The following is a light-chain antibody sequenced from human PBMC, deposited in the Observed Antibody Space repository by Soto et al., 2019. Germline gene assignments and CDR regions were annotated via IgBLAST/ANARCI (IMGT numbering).Light chain of an antibody. V-gene: IGKV1-5*01. CDR3: QQYTGYSQWT. CDR1: QTIRKW. CDR2: DAS. Sequence: DIQMTQSPSTLSAAVGDSVTITCRASQTIRKWLAWYQQKPGQAPQLLIYDASTLESGVPSRFSGSGSGTDFSITISSLQPVDLATYYCQQYTGYSQWTFGPGTKVESK. J-gene: IGKJ1*01.